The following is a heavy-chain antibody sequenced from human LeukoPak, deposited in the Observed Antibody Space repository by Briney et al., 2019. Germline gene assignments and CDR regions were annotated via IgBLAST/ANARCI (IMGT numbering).Heavy chain of an antibody. Sequence: ASETLSLTCAVYGGSFSGYYWSWIRQPPGKGLEWIGEINHSGSTNYNPSLKSRVTISVDTSKNQFSLKLSSVTAADTAVYYCARGRRYDILTGYPKYFQHWGQGTLVTVSS. CDR1: GGSFSGYY. CDR3: ARGRRYDILTGYPKYFQH. CDR2: INHSGST. J-gene: IGHJ1*01. D-gene: IGHD3-9*01. V-gene: IGHV4-34*01.